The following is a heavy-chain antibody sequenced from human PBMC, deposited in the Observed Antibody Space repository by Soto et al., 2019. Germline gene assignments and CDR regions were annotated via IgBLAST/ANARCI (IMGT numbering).Heavy chain of an antibody. V-gene: IGHV1-46*01. CDR2: INPSDGST. J-gene: IGHJ4*02. D-gene: IGHD3-22*01. CDR3: ARDQGGYSGTSGNIPLWFLGYFDY. Sequence: GASLKVSCRASGYTFTNYYMHWVRQAPGQGLEWMGVINPSDGSTTYAQKSQGRVTMTRDTSTSTVYMELSSLRSEDTAVYYCARDQGGYSGTSGNIPLWFLGYFDYWGQGTLVTVSS. CDR1: GYTFTNYY.